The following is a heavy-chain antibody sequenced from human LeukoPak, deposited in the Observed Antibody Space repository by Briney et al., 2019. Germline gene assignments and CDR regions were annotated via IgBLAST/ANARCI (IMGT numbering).Heavy chain of an antibody. Sequence: GGSLRLSCAASGFTFSSYSMNWVRQAPGKGLEWVSYISSSSSTIYYADSVKDRFTISRDNAKNSLYLQMNSLRDEDTAVYYCAREGSSSWQYYYYGMDVWGQGTTVTVSS. D-gene: IGHD6-13*01. CDR2: ISSSSSTI. CDR3: AREGSSSWQYYYYGMDV. V-gene: IGHV3-48*02. J-gene: IGHJ6*02. CDR1: GFTFSSYS.